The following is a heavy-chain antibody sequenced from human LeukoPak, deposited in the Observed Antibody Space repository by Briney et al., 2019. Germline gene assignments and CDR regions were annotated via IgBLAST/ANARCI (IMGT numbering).Heavy chain of an antibody. D-gene: IGHD7-27*01. J-gene: IGHJ6*02. Sequence: GGSLRLSYAASGFTFSSYSMNWVRQAPGKGLEWVSSISSSSTYIYYADSVKGRFTVSRDNAKNSLYLQVNSLRAEDTAVYYCARDSLKLLGIYYYGMDVWGQGTTVTVSS. CDR2: ISSSSTYI. V-gene: IGHV3-21*01. CDR1: GFTFSSYS. CDR3: ARDSLKLLGIYYYGMDV.